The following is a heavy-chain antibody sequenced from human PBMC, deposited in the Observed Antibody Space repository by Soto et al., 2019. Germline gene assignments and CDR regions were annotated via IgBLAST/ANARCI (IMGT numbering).Heavy chain of an antibody. V-gene: IGHV1-18*03. CDR2: ISAYNGNT. J-gene: IGHJ4*02. CDR3: ARVGIVGSGYYFFSYFDF. D-gene: IGHD3-22*01. Sequence: QVQLVQSGAEVKKPGASVKVSCKASGYTFTSYGISWVRQAPGQGLEWMGWISAYNGNTNYAQKLQGRVTMTTDTSTSTAYMELRSLSYVDMAVYYCARVGIVGSGYYFFSYFDFLGQGTLVTVSS. CDR1: GYTFTSYG.